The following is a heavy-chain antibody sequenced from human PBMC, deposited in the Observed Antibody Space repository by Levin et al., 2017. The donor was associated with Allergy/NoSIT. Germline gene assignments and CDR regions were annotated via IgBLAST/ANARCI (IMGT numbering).Heavy chain of an antibody. CDR1: GDSVSSNSAA. Sequence: SETLSLTCAISGDSVSSNSAAWNWIRQSPSRGLEWLGRTYYRSKWYNDYAVSVKSRITINPDTSKNQFSLQLNSVTPEDTAVYYCAREPLAVAGSAPAEDDYGMDVWGQGTTVTVSS. CDR3: AREPLAVAGSAPAEDDYGMDV. D-gene: IGHD6-19*01. CDR2: TYYRSKWYN. J-gene: IGHJ6*02. V-gene: IGHV6-1*01.